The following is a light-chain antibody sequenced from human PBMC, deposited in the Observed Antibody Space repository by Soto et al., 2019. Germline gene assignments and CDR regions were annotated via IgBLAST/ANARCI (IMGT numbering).Light chain of an antibody. V-gene: IGKV3-15*01. CDR3: QQYFEWPPMT. J-gene: IGKJ1*01. CDR2: GAS. CDR1: ETVATN. Sequence: VMTQSPATLCVSPGERATLSCWASETVATNLAWYQQKPGQAPRLLISGASTRAAGISDRFRGSGSGTEFTLTISSLRSEDSAIYYCQQYFEWPPMTFGQGTKVDIK.